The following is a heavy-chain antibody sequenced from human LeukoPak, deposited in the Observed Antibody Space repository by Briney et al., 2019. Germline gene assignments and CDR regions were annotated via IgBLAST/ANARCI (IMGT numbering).Heavy chain of an antibody. CDR3: ARACAHLAFDI. V-gene: IGHV3-21*01. CDR1: GFTFSSYS. D-gene: IGHD3-3*02. J-gene: IGHJ3*02. CDR2: ISSSNSYI. Sequence: GGSLRLSCATSGFTFSSYSMNWVRQAPGKGLEWVSSISSSNSYIYYADSVKGRFTISRDNAKNSLYLQMNSLRAEDTAVYYCARACAHLAFDIWGQGTMVTVSS.